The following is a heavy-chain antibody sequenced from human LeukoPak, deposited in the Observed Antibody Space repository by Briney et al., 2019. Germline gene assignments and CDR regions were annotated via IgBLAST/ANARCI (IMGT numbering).Heavy chain of an antibody. J-gene: IGHJ4*02. D-gene: IGHD3-3*01. CDR3: ALVDFWSGYFHY. CDR1: GGSISIGGYS. V-gene: IGHV4-31*03. Sequence: PSQTLSLTCTVSGGSISIGGYSWSWIRQHPGKGLEWIGYIYYSGSTYYNPSLKSRVTISVDTSKNQFSLKLSSVTAADTAVYYCALVDFWSGYFHYWGQGTLVTVSS. CDR2: IYYSGST.